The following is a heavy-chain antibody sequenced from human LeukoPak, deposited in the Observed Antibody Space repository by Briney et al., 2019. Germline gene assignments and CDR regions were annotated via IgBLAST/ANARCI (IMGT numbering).Heavy chain of an antibody. V-gene: IGHV1-46*03. J-gene: IGHJ4*02. Sequence: ASVKVSCKASGYIFTTYYVHWVRQAPGQGLEWMGFINPSGGSTSYAQKFQGRVTMTRVASASTVYMELSSLRSDDTVVYYCARNVDSGLDYWGQGGLVTVSS. CDR3: ARNVDSGLDY. D-gene: IGHD3-10*01. CDR2: INPSGGST. CDR1: GYIFTTYY.